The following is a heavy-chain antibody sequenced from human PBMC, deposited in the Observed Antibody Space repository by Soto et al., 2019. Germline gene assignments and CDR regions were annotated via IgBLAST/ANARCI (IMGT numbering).Heavy chain of an antibody. J-gene: IGHJ6*03. CDR2: INPSGGST. V-gene: IGHV1-46*03. D-gene: IGHD3-3*01. CDR1: GYTFTSYY. Sequence: GASVKVSCKASGYTFTSYYMHWVRQAPGQGLEWMGIINPSGGSTSYAQKFQGRVTMTRDTSTSTAYMELSSLRSEDTAVYYCASGAIFGVVIRRDYYYYMDVWGKGTTVTVSS. CDR3: ASGAIFGVVIRRDYYYYMDV.